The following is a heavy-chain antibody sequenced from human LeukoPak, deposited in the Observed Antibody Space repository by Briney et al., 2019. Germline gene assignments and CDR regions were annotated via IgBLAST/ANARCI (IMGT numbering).Heavy chain of an antibody. CDR1: GFTFSSYG. Sequence: GGSLRLSCAASGFTFSSYGMHWVRRAPGKGLEWVAFIRYDGSNKYYADSVKGRFTISRDNSKNTLYLQMNSLRAEDTAVYYCAKSGHDYSNEGTYYYYYMDVWGKGTTVTVSS. CDR2: IRYDGSNK. V-gene: IGHV3-30*02. J-gene: IGHJ6*03. CDR3: AKSGHDYSNEGTYYYYYMDV. D-gene: IGHD4-11*01.